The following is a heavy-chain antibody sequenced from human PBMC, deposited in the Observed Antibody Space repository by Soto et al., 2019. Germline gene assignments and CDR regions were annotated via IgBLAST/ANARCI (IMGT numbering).Heavy chain of an antibody. CDR1: GYTFTSYG. J-gene: IGHJ3*02. V-gene: IGHV1-18*01. Sequence: ASAKVSCKASGYTFTSYGICWVRQAPGRGREWLGWISAYNGNTNYALKLQGRVTMTTDTSTSTAYMEQMSLRSDDTAVYYCARDKSMIVVGAFDIWGQGTMVTV. CDR3: ARDKSMIVVGAFDI. D-gene: IGHD3-22*01. CDR2: ISAYNGNT.